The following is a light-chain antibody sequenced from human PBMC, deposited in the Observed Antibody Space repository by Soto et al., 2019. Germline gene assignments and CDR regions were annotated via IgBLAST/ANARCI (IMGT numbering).Light chain of an antibody. CDR2: EAS. V-gene: IGKV1-5*03. CDR1: QGVSTW. J-gene: IGKJ1*01. Sequence: IQLTQSPSTLSGSVGDRVTITCRASQGVSTWLAWYQQRPSQAPKLLVYEASKLQSGVPSRFSASGSVRDFTLTINSLQPDDSATYYCQQYNRYSWTFGQGTKVDIK. CDR3: QQYNRYSWT.